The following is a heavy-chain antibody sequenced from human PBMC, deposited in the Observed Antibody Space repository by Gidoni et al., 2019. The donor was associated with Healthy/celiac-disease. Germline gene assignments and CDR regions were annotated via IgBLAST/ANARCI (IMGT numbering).Heavy chain of an antibody. CDR2: INHSGST. V-gene: IGHV4-34*01. D-gene: IGHD2-15*01. CDR1: GGSFSVYY. Sequence: QVQLQQWGAGLLKPSETLSLTCAVYGGSFSVYYWSWIRPPPGKGLEWIGEINHSGSTNYNPSLKSRVTISVDTSKNQFSLKVSSVTAADTAVYYCATAAAPYCSGGSCYKEKGDNRYFDYWGQGTLVTVSS. J-gene: IGHJ4*02. CDR3: ATAAAPYCSGGSCYKEKGDNRYFDY.